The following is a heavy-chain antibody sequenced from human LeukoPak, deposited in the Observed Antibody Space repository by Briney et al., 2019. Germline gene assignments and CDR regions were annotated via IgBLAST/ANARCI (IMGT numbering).Heavy chain of an antibody. J-gene: IGHJ4*02. CDR2: ISGGGRNT. V-gene: IGHV3-23*01. CDR1: GFTLSSSG. Sequence: CGSLRLSCAGSGFTLSSSGMSWVRQAPGRGLEWVSSISGGGRNTFYADSVKGRFTISRDNSKDTLYLQVNSLRAEDTALYYCVNLSGNPSGSFAYWGQGTLVSVSS. D-gene: IGHD3-3*01. CDR3: VNLSGNPSGSFAY.